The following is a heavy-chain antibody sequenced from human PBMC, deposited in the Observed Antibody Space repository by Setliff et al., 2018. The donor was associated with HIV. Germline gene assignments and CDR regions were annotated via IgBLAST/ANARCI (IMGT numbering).Heavy chain of an antibody. CDR3: ARDYYDSSGQEYFQH. V-gene: IGHV1-18*01. J-gene: IGHJ1*01. Sequence: ASVKVSCKASGYTFTSYGISWVRQAPGQGLEWMGWISAYNGNTNYAQKLQGRVTMTTDTSTSTAYMELRSLRSDDTAVYYCARDYYDSSGQEYFQHWGHGTLVTVSS. CDR1: GYTFTSYG. D-gene: IGHD3-22*01. CDR2: ISAYNGNT.